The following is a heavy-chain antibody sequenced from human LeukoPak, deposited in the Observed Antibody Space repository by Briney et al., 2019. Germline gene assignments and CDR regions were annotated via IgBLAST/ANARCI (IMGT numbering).Heavy chain of an antibody. V-gene: IGHV1-69*13. J-gene: IGHJ6*02. CDR3: ASPWELKSGMDV. CDR2: IIPIFGTA. CDR1: GGTFSSYA. Sequence: GASVKVSCKASGGTFSSYAISWVRQAPGQGLEWMGGIIPIFGTANYAQKFQGRVTITADESTSTAYMELSSLRSEDTAVYYCASPWELKSGMDVWGQGTTVTVSS. D-gene: IGHD1-26*01.